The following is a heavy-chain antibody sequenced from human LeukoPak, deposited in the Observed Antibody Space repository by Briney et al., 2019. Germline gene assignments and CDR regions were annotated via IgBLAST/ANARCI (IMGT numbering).Heavy chain of an antibody. CDR1: GFTFSSYG. V-gene: IGHV3-33*01. D-gene: IGHD4-17*01. J-gene: IGHJ4*02. CDR2: IWYDGSNK. CDR3: ARETVTTDYYFDY. Sequence: GGSLRLSCAASGFTFSSYGMHWARQAPGKGLEWVAVIWYDGSNKYYADSVKGRFTISRDNSKNTLYLQMNSLRAEDTAVYYCARETVTTDYYFDYWGQGTLVTVSS.